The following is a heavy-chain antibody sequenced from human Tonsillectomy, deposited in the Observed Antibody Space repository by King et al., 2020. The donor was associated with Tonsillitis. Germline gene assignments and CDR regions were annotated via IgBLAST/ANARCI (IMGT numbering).Heavy chain of an antibody. V-gene: IGHV3-30*18. CDR3: AKGSASCYTCWFDP. CDR2: TSSDGTNK. Sequence: QLVQSGGGVVQPGRSLRLSCAASGITFSTYAMHWVRQAPGKGLEWVAATSSDGTNKYYVDSVKGRFTISRDNSKNTLYLQMNSLRVDDTAVYYCAKGSASCYTCWFDPWGQGTLVTVSS. CDR1: GITFSTYA. J-gene: IGHJ5*02. D-gene: IGHD2-2*02.